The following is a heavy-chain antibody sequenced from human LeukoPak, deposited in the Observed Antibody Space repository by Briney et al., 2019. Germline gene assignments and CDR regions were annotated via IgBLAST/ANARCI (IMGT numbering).Heavy chain of an antibody. D-gene: IGHD1/OR15-1a*01. CDR1: GYTFTNFD. J-gene: IGHJ4*02. Sequence: ASVKVSCKASGYTFTNFDINWVRPAPGQGLEWMGWMNPVSGKAGSAQKFQGRVTLTRDTSISTAYMEVSSLRFDDTAFYYCARAPMGTAPLYWGQGTLVTVSS. CDR3: ARAPMGTAPLY. V-gene: IGHV1-8*01. CDR2: MNPVSGKA.